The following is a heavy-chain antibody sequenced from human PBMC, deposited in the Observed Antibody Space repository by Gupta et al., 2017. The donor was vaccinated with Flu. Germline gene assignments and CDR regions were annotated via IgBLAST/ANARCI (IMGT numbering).Heavy chain of an antibody. D-gene: IGHD2-2*01. Sequence: EVQLVESGGGLVKPGGSLRLSCAASGFTFSSYSMNWVRPAPGKGLEWVSSISSSSSYIYYADSVKGRFTISRDNAKNSLYLQMNSLRAEDTAVYYCARPCSSTSCKDVWGKGTTVTVSS. CDR2: ISSSSSYI. CDR3: ARPCSSTSCKDV. J-gene: IGHJ6*04. CDR1: GFTFSSYS. V-gene: IGHV3-21*01.